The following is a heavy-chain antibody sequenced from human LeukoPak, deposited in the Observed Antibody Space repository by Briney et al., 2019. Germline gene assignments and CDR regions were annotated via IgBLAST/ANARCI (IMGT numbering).Heavy chain of an antibody. D-gene: IGHD4-17*01. CDR2: ISGRGGST. CDR3: AKLRDGDPVGYFDY. CDR1: GFTFSSYA. V-gene: IGHV3-23*01. Sequence: PGVSLRLSCAASGFTFSSYAMSGVRQAPGKGLEWVSAISGRGGSTYYADSVKGRFTIYRDTCKTTLYLKMNRLRDEDTAVYYCAKLRDGDPVGYFDYWGQGTLVTVSS. J-gene: IGHJ4*02.